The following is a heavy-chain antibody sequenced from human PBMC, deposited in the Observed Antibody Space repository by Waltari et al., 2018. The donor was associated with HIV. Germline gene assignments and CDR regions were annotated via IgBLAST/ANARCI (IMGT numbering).Heavy chain of an antibody. J-gene: IGHJ4*02. V-gene: IGHV3-11*01. CDR2: ISGSGTTP. CDR1: GFNFSDSY. Sequence: QVQLVESGGGLVKPGGSLRLSCAASGFNFSDSYMSWIRQAPGKGLEWVSYISGSGTTPYYIESVKGRFTISRDNAKESVYLQMSSLRPEDTAIYYCASKTSGWYAYWGRGALVTVSS. CDR3: ASKTSGWYAY. D-gene: IGHD6-19*01.